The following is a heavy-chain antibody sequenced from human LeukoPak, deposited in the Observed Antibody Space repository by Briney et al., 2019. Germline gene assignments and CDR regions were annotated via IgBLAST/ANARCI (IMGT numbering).Heavy chain of an antibody. V-gene: IGHV4-59*11. J-gene: IGHJ4*02. CDR3: ARDRGEGIVGTFDY. CDR1: GDSISNHY. CDR2: IFYSGNT. D-gene: IGHD1-26*01. Sequence: KASETLSLTCTVSGDSISNHYWSWIRQPPGKGLVWIGYIFYSGNTHYNPSLKSRVTMSVDTSKNQFSLRLSSVTPADTAVDYCARDRGEGIVGTFDYWGQGTLVTVSS.